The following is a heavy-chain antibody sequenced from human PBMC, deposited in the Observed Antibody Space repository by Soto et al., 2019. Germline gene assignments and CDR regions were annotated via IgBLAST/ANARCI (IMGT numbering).Heavy chain of an antibody. CDR3: ARICRYYDSSGYYYFDY. J-gene: IGHJ4*02. V-gene: IGHV2-26*01. CDR2: IFSNDEK. D-gene: IGHD3-22*01. Sequence: SGPTLVNPTETLTLTCTVSGFSLSNARMGVSWIRQPPGKALEWLAHIFSNDEKSYSTSLKSRLTISKDTSKSQVVLTMTNMDPVDTATYYCARICRYYDSSGYYYFDYWGQGTLVTVSS. CDR1: GFSLSNARMG.